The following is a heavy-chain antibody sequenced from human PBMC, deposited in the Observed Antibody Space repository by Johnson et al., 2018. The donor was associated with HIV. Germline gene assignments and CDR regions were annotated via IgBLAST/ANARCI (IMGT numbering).Heavy chain of an antibody. V-gene: IGHV3-20*04. CDR1: GFTFSNYG. D-gene: IGHD7-27*01. CDR3: AKASHWALDI. CDR2: INWNGGST. J-gene: IGHJ3*02. Sequence: VQLVESGGGVVQPGTSLRLSCAASGFTFSNYGMHWVRQAPGKGLEWVSGINWNGGSTGYADSVKGRFTISRDNAKNSLYLQMNSLGGEDTAVYYCAKASHWALDIWGQGTMVTVSS.